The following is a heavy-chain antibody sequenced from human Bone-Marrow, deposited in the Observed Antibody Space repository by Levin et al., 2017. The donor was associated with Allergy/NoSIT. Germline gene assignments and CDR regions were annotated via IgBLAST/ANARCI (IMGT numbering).Heavy chain of an antibody. CDR2: VFYTGTT. CDR3: ARDSGNSKWSYFDY. J-gene: IGHJ4*02. Sequence: SQTLSLTCTVSGGSISSGEYYWSWIRQRPGKALEWIGYVFYTGTTQSNPSLTTRVTMPADTSQNQFSMTLTSVTAADTAVYYCARDSGNSKWSYFDYWGLGTLVTVSS. D-gene: IGHD1/OR15-1a*01. V-gene: IGHV4-30-4*01. CDR1: GGSISSGEYY.